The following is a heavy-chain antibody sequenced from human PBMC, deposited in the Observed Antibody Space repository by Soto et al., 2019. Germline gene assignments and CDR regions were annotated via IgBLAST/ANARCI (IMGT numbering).Heavy chain of an antibody. CDR3: ARGSGIVALPGELEDVRYDY. V-gene: IGHV4-34*01. J-gene: IGHJ4*02. Sequence: QVQLQQWGAGLVKPSETLSLSCAVYGQSFSGHSWAWIRQPPGKGLEWIGEINESGSTYYNPSLKSRVTISTDKSKNQFSLKLSSVSAADTAAYFCARGSGIVALPGELEDVRYDYWGQGTLVNVSS. D-gene: IGHD1-1*01. CDR2: INESGST. CDR1: GQSFSGHS.